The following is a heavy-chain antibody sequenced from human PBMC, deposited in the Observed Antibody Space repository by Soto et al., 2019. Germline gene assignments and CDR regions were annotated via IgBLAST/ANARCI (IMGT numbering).Heavy chain of an antibody. V-gene: IGHV3-30*03. J-gene: IGHJ4*02. CDR3: APAGTTVANFDY. CDR1: GFTFSSYG. CDR2: ISYDGSNK. Sequence: QVQLVESGGGVVQPGRSLRLSCAASGFTFSSYGMHWVRQAPGKGLEWVAVISYDGSNKYYADSVKDRFTISRDNSKNTLYLQMNSLRAEDTAVYYCAPAGTTVANFDYWGQGTLVTVSS. D-gene: IGHD4-17*01.